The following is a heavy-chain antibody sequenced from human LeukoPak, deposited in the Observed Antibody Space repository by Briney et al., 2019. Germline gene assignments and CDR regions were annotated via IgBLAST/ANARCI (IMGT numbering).Heavy chain of an antibody. J-gene: IGHJ4*02. D-gene: IGHD6-19*01. CDR3: ARHAPPDTSGWYYFNY. V-gene: IGHV4-59*08. CDR2: IYYSGST. CDR1: GGSISSYY. Sequence: KSSETLSLTCTVSGGSISSYYWSWIRQPPGKGLEWIGYIYYSGSTNYNPSLKSRVTISVDTSKNQFSLKLSSVTAADTAVYYCARHAPPDTSGWYYFNYWGQGTLVTVSS.